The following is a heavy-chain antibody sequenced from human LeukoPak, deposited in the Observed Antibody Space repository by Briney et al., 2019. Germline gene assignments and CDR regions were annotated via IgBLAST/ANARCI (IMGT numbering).Heavy chain of an antibody. J-gene: IGHJ4*02. CDR2: INHSGST. CDR1: GGSITRSTEY. D-gene: IGHD4-17*01. CDR3: AREPHYGTGYDY. Sequence: PSETLSLTCTVSGGSITRSTEYWGWIRQPPGKGLEWIGEINHSGSTNYNPSLKSRVTISVDTSKNQFSLKLSSVTAADTAVYYCAREPHYGTGYDYWGQGTLVTVSS. V-gene: IGHV4-39*07.